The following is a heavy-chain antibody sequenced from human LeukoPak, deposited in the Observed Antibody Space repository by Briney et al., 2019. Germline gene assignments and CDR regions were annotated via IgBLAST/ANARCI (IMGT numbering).Heavy chain of an antibody. D-gene: IGHD2-15*01. CDR2: IYYSGNT. J-gene: IGHJ5*02. CDR3: ARGFRYCSGGSCYPGVNWFDP. V-gene: IGHV4-59*01. Sequence: SETLSLTCTVSGGSISSYYWSWIRQPPGKGLEWIGHIYYSGNTNYNPSLKSRVTISIDTSKNQFSLRLSSVTAADTAVYYCARGFRYCSGGSCYPGVNWFDPWGQGTLVTVSS. CDR1: GGSISSYY.